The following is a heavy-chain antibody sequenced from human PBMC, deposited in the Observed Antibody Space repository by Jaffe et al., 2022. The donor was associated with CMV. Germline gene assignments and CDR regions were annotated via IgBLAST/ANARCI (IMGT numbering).Heavy chain of an antibody. CDR2: IYYSGNT. D-gene: IGHD3-10*01. V-gene: IGHV4-31*03. CDR1: GGSISSGSYF. J-gene: IGHJ4*02. CDR3: ARASLRSGSYNDYFDY. Sequence: QVQLQESGPGLVKPSQTLSLTCTVSGGSISSGSYFWSWIRQHPGKGLEWIGYIYYSGNTFYTPSLKSRVSISVDTSRNQFSLRLSSVTAADTAVYYCARASLRSGSYNDYFDYWGQGSLVTVSS.